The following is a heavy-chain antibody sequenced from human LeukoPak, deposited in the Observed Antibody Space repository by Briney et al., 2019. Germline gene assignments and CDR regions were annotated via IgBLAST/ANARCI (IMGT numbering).Heavy chain of an antibody. J-gene: IGHJ4*02. V-gene: IGHV3-30*04. CDR2: ISYDGNNK. D-gene: IGHD6-19*01. Sequence: GGSLRLSCAASGFTFRSYAMHWVRQAPGKGLEWVAVISYDGNNKYYADSVKGRFTISRDNSKNTLYLQMNSLRGEDTAVYYCAKEYSSGWYQFDFWGQGTLVTVSS. CDR1: GFTFRSYA. CDR3: AKEYSSGWYQFDF.